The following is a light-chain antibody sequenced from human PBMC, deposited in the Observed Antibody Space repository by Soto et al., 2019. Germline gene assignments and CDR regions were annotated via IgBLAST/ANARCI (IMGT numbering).Light chain of an antibody. CDR3: QQYGNSPPNT. J-gene: IGKJ2*01. V-gene: IGKV3-20*01. CDR1: QSVSSSY. Sequence: EIVLTQSPGTLSLSPGERATLSCRASQSVSSSYLAWYQQKPGQAPRLLIYGASSRATGIPDRFIGSGSGTDFTLTISRLEPEDFAVYFCQQYGNSPPNTFGQGTKVDIK. CDR2: GAS.